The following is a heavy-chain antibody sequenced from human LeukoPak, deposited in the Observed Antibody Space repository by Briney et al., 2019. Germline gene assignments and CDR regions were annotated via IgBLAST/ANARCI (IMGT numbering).Heavy chain of an antibody. J-gene: IGHJ6*02. CDR2: IIPILGIA. V-gene: IGHV1-69*10. CDR3: AREGIAVAGTSDNYYYGMDV. Sequence: ASVTVSCKASGGTFSSYAISWVRQAPGQGLEWMGRIIPILGIANYAQKFQGRVTITADKSTSTAYMELSSLRSEDTAVYYCAREGIAVAGTSDNYYYGMDVWGQGTTVTVSS. CDR1: GGTFSSYA. D-gene: IGHD6-19*01.